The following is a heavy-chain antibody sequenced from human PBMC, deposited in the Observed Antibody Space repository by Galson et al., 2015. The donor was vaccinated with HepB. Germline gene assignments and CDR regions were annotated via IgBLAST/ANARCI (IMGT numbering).Heavy chain of an antibody. CDR2: ISALGETT. Sequence: PVQSLRLSCAASGFTFRNFAMFWVRQAPGKGLEWVSTISALGETTYYADSVRGHFTISRDNSKNTLYLQMNNLRAEDTAVFYCAKSDFYYGSGDYYYYGMDVWGQGTTVTASS. CDR3: AKSDFYYGSGDYYYYGMDV. V-gene: IGHV3-23*01. CDR1: GFTFRNFA. D-gene: IGHD3-10*01. J-gene: IGHJ6*02.